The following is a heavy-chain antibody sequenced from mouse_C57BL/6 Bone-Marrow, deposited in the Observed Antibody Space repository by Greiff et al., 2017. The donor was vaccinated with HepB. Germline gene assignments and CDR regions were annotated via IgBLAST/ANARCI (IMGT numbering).Heavy chain of an antibody. CDR3: TVVATYYAMDY. Sequence: VQLQQSGPELVKPGASVKISCKASGYAFSSSWINWVKQRPGKGLEWIGRIYPGDGDTNYNGKFKGKATLTADKSSSTAYMQLSSLTSEDSAVYFCTVVATYYAMDYWGQGTSVTVSS. V-gene: IGHV1-82*01. D-gene: IGHD1-1*01. J-gene: IGHJ4*01. CDR1: GYAFSSSW. CDR2: IYPGDGDT.